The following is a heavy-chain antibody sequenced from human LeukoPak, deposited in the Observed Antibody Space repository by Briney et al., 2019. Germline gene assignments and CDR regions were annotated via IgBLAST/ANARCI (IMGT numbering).Heavy chain of an antibody. CDR2: ISSSSSYI. Sequence: GGSLRLSCAASGFTFSSYAMSWVRQAPGKGLEWVSSISSSSSYIYYADSVKGRFTISRDNAKNSLYLQMNSLRAEDTAVYYCAKDGTYYDFWSGYFHPNFYFDYWGQGTLVTVSS. J-gene: IGHJ4*02. D-gene: IGHD3-3*01. CDR1: GFTFSSYA. V-gene: IGHV3-21*01. CDR3: AKDGTYYDFWSGYFHPNFYFDY.